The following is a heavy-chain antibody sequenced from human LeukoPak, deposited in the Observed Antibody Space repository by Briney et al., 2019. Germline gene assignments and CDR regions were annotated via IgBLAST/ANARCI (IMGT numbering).Heavy chain of an antibody. J-gene: IGHJ4*02. CDR3: ARGKSGWYPDY. CDR1: GGTFSSYA. Sequence: GASVKVSCKASGGTFSSYAISWVRQAPGQGLEWMGRIIPILGIANYAQKFQGRVTITADKSTSTAYMELSSLRSEDTAVYYCARGKSGWYPDYWGXXTLVTVSS. V-gene: IGHV1-69*04. D-gene: IGHD6-19*01. CDR2: IIPILGIA.